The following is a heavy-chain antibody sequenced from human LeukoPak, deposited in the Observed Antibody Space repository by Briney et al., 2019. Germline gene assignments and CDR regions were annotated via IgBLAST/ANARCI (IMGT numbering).Heavy chain of an antibody. CDR3: ARLQLRGRFYFDY. J-gene: IGHJ4*02. D-gene: IGHD1-26*01. CDR1: GGSISSYY. Sequence: SETLSLTCTVPGGSISSYYWSWIRQPPGKGLEWIGYIYYSGSTNYNPSLKSRVTISVDTSKNQFSLKLSSMTAADTAVYYCARLQLRGRFYFDYRGQGILVTVSS. CDR2: IYYSGST. V-gene: IGHV4-59*01.